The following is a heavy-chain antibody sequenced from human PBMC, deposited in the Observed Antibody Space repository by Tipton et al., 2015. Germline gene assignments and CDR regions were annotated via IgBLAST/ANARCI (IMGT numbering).Heavy chain of an antibody. CDR3: ARLFYSTSWYWFDP. V-gene: IGHV4-61*01. CDR1: AYSISSDYY. CDR2: IYYSGST. J-gene: IGHJ5*02. D-gene: IGHD6-13*01. Sequence: TLSLTCAVSAYSISSDYYWSWIRQPPGKELEWIGYIYYSGSTNYNPSLKSRVTISVDTSKNQFSLKLSSVTAADTAVYYCARLFYSTSWYWFDPWGQGTLVTVSS.